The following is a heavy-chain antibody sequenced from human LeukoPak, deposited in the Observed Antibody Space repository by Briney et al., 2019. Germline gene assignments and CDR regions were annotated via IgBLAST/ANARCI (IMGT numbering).Heavy chain of an antibody. Sequence: SQTLSLTCAISGDSVSSNSAAWNWIGQSPSRGLEWLGRTYYRSKLYNDYAVSVKSRITINPDTSKNQFSLPLNSVTPEDTAVYYCARDDCSGGSCYDYWGQGTLVTVSS. CDR3: ARDDCSGGSCYDY. V-gene: IGHV6-1*01. CDR1: GDSVSSNSAA. D-gene: IGHD2-15*01. CDR2: TYYRSKLYN. J-gene: IGHJ4*02.